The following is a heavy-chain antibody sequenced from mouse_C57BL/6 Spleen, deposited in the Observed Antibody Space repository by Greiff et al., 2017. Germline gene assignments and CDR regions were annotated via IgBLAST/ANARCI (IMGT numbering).Heavy chain of an antibody. CDR3: TRDGKSSCAMDY. J-gene: IGHJ4*01. D-gene: IGHD2-1*01. Sequence: QVQLQQSGAELVRPGASVTLSCKASGYTFTDYEMHWVKQTPVHGLEWIGAIDPATGGTDYNQKFKGKAILTADKSSSTALLELRSLTAEDSSVYYCTRDGKSSCAMDYWGQGTSVTVSS. V-gene: IGHV1-15*01. CDR1: GYTFTDYE. CDR2: IDPATGGT.